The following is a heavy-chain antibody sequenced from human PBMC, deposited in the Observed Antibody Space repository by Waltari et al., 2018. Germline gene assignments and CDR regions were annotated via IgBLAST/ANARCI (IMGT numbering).Heavy chain of an antibody. J-gene: IGHJ4*02. Sequence: EVQLVESGGGLVKPGGSLSLSCAASGFTFSIYNMNWVRQAQGKGLEWVSSISASSNYIYYADSMKGRFTISRDNAKNSLYLQMNSLRAEDTAVYYCASGYSSSSLDYWGQGTLVTVSS. CDR2: ISASSNYI. V-gene: IGHV3-21*01. D-gene: IGHD6-6*01. CDR3: ASGYSSSSLDY. CDR1: GFTFSIYN.